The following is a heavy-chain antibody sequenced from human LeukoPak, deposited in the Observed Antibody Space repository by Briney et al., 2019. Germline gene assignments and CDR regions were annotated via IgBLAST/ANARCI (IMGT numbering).Heavy chain of an antibody. CDR3: AREIAVAGKPYFDY. J-gene: IGHJ4*02. D-gene: IGHD6-19*01. CDR1: GGSISSGDYP. CDR2: IFHTGHT. Sequence: SETLSLTCTVSGGSISSGDYPWSWIRQPPGKGLEWIGYIFHTGHTSYNPSLKSRVTISVDMSKNQLSLRLTSVTAADTAVYYCAREIAVAGKPYFDYWGQGTLVTVSS. V-gene: IGHV4-30-2*01.